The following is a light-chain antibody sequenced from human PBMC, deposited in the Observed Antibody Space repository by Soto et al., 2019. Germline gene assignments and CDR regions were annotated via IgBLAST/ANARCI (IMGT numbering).Light chain of an antibody. V-gene: IGLV2-14*01. CDR3: SSYTKTTTAYV. CDR1: STDIGFYDF. CDR2: EVS. Sequence: QSALTQPASVSGSPGQSITISCTGSSTDIGFYDFVSWYQQQPGKAPRLVIYEVSGRPSGISVRFSGSKSGNTASLTISGLQADDEGVYYCSSYTKTTTAYVFGTGTKLTVL. J-gene: IGLJ1*01.